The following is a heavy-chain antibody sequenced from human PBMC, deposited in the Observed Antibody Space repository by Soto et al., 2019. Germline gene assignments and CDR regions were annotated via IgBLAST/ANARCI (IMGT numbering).Heavy chain of an antibody. CDR1: GVSISSHGYF. V-gene: IGHV4-39*01. Sequence: QLQLQESGPGLVQPSETLSLTCTVSGVSISSHGYFWGGIRQPPGKGLEWIGMISYSGSTYYSPSLKSRVTISADTSKNQLSLRRSSVTAADTAVFHCMNYNSGWKYWGQGTVVTVSS. D-gene: IGHD5-12*01. CDR3: MNYNSGWKY. J-gene: IGHJ4*02. CDR2: ISYSGST.